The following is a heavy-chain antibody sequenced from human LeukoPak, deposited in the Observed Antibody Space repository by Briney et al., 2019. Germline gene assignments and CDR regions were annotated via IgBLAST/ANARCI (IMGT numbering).Heavy chain of an antibody. Sequence: GASVKVSCKASGYTFSSYYMHWVRQAPGQGLEWMGIINPSGDTTSYAQKFQDRVTMTRDTSTSTVYMELSSLRSEDTAVYYCARVNAGTTWQYAFDIWGQGTMVTVSS. J-gene: IGHJ3*02. CDR2: INPSGDTT. CDR1: GYTFSSYY. V-gene: IGHV1-46*01. D-gene: IGHD1-7*01. CDR3: ARVNAGTTWQYAFDI.